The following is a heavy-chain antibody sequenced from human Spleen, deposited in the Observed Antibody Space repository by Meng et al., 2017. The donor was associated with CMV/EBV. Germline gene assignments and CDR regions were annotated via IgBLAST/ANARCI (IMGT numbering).Heavy chain of an antibody. Sequence: VSGGSISSGGYYWSWIRQHPGEGLEWIGYIYHSGTTYYTPYLQSRVTISIDTSKNQFFLKLSSVTAADTAVYYCARDWANYGPNWFDPWGQGTLVTV. CDR3: ARDWANYGPNWFDP. J-gene: IGHJ5*02. CDR1: GGSISSGGYY. CDR2: IYHSGTT. D-gene: IGHD3-10*01. V-gene: IGHV4-31*02.